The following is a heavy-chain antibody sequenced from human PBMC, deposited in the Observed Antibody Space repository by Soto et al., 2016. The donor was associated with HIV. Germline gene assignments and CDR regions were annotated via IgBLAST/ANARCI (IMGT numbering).Heavy chain of an antibody. Sequence: EVQLLESGGGLVQPGGSLRLSCAASGFTFSSYAMSWVRQAPGKGLEWVSAISGSGGSTYYADSVKGRFTISRDNSKNTLYLQMNSLRAEDTAVYYCAKDVKAAGLVGLAAGLWFGELSFDYWGQGTLVTVSS. J-gene: IGHJ4*02. V-gene: IGHV3-23*01. D-gene: IGHD3-10*01. CDR2: ISGSGGST. CDR3: AKDVKAAGLVGLAAGLWFGELSFDY. CDR1: GFTFSSYA.